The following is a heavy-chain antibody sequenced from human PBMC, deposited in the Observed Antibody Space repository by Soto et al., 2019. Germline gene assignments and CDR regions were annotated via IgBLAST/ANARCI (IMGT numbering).Heavy chain of an antibody. J-gene: IGHJ6*02. V-gene: IGHV4-39*01. CDR3: ARMSASSSSPSYYYYGMDV. CDR2: IYYSGST. CDR1: GGSISSSSYY. Sequence: SETLSLTCTVSGGSISSSSYYWGWIRQPPGKGLEWIGSIYYSGSTYYNPSLKSRVTISVDTSKNQFSLKLSSVTAADTAVYYCARMSASSSSPSYYYYGMDVWGQGTTVTVSS. D-gene: IGHD6-6*01.